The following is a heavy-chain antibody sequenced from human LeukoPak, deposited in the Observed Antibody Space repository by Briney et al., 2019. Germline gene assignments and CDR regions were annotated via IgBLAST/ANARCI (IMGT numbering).Heavy chain of an antibody. D-gene: IGHD1-14*01. CDR2: INQDGSEK. CDR3: AKDLIGVANRIMDV. V-gene: IGHV3-7*03. CDR1: GFTFSNYA. J-gene: IGHJ6*03. Sequence: GGSLRLSCAASGFTFSNYAMSWVRQAPGKGLEWVANINQDGSEKNYVDSVRGRFTISRDNAKNTLYLQMNSLRAEDTAVYYCAKDLIGVANRIMDVWGKGTTVTVSS.